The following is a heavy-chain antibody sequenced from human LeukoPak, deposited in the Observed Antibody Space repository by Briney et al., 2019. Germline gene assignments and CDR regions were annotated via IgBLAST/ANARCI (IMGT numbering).Heavy chain of an antibody. V-gene: IGHV3-7*01. Sequence: GGSLRLSCAASGFTFSTYWISWVRQAPGKGLEWVANIKQDGSEKYYVDSVKGRFTISRDNAKNSLYLQMNSLRAEDTAMYYCARARAYGSGNYYYYYGMDVWGQGTTVTVFS. CDR1: GFTFSTYW. J-gene: IGHJ6*02. CDR2: IKQDGSEK. CDR3: ARARAYGSGNYYYYYGMDV. D-gene: IGHD3-10*01.